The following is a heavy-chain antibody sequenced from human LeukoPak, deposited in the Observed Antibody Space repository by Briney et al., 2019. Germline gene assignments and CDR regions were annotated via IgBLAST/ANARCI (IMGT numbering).Heavy chain of an antibody. V-gene: IGHV1-46*01. CDR3: ARDGPLLGDSGTSDY. D-gene: IGHD1-26*01. J-gene: IGHJ4*02. CDR2: INPSGGST. Sequence: ASVKVSCKASGGTFRSFAINWVRQAPGQGLEWMGIINPSGGSTSYAQKFQGRVTMTRDTSTSTVYMELSSLRSEDTAVYYCARDGPLLGDSGTSDYWGQGTLVTVSS. CDR1: GGTFRSFA.